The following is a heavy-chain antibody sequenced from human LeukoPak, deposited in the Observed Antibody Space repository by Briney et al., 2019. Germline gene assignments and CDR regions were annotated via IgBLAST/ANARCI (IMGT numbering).Heavy chain of an antibody. CDR1: GGSFSGYY. J-gene: IGHJ1*01. Sequence: PSETLSLTCAVYGGSFSGYYWSWIRQPPGKGLEGIGEINHSGSTKYNPSLKSRVTISVDTSKNKFSLKLSSVTAADTAVYYCARGQYYDILTGYYMAPLFQHWGQGTLVTVSS. CDR3: ARGQYYDILTGYYMAPLFQH. CDR2: INHSGST. V-gene: IGHV4-34*01. D-gene: IGHD3-9*01.